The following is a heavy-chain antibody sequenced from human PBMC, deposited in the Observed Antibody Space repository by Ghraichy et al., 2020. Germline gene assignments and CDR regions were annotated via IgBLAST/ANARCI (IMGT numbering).Heavy chain of an antibody. CDR2: ISYDGSNK. V-gene: IGHV3-30*18. CDR1: GFTFSSYG. CDR3: AKDYGLASEYFQH. J-gene: IGHJ1*01. Sequence: GGSLRLSCAASGFTFSSYGMHWVRQAPGKGLEWVAVISYDGSNKYYADSVKGRFTISRDNSKNTLYLQMNSLRAEDTAVYYCAKDYGLASEYFQHWGQGTLVTVSS. D-gene: IGHD6-19*01.